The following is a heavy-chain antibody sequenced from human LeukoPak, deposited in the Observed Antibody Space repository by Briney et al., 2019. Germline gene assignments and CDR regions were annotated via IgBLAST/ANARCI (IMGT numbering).Heavy chain of an antibody. D-gene: IGHD2-2*01. CDR2: ISGSGGST. CDR3: ARDAGYQLLPGYYYYMDV. Sequence: PGGSLRLSCAASGFTFSSYAMSWVRQAPGKGLEWVSAISGSGGSTYYADSVKGRFTISRDNAKNSLYLQMNSLRAEDTAVYYCARDAGYQLLPGYYYYMDVWGKGTTVTVSS. V-gene: IGHV3-23*01. J-gene: IGHJ6*03. CDR1: GFTFSSYA.